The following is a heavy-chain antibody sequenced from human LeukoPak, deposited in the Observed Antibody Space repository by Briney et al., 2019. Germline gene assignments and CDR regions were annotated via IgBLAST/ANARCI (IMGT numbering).Heavy chain of an antibody. J-gene: IGHJ4*02. CDR2: IWYDGSNK. CDR1: GFTFSSYG. Sequence: PGGSLRLSCAASGFTFSSYGMHWVRQAPGKGLEWVAVIWYDGSNKYYADSVKGRFTISRDNSKNTLYLQMNSLRAEDTAVYYCARDMSWFGEHIADYWGQGTLVTVSS. CDR3: ARDMSWFGEHIADY. D-gene: IGHD3-10*01. V-gene: IGHV3-33*01.